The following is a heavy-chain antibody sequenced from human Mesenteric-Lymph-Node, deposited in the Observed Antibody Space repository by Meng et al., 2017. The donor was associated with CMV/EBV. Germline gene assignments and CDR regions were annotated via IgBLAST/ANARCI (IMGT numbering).Heavy chain of an antibody. D-gene: IGHD5-12*01. Sequence: GESLKISCVASGFTFNNYWMHWVRQTPGKGLVWVSRINSDGSSTSYADSVKGRFTVSRDNAKNTLYLQMISLRAEDTAVYYCARKGYDFGAAFDVWGQGAMVTVSS. CDR2: INSDGSST. CDR3: ARKGYDFGAAFDV. CDR1: GFTFNNYW. J-gene: IGHJ3*01. V-gene: IGHV3-74*01.